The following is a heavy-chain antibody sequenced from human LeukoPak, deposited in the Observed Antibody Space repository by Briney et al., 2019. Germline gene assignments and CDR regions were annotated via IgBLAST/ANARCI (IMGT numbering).Heavy chain of an antibody. CDR2: IYYTGKT. CDR1: GGSISSSSHY. Sequence: PSETLSLTCTVSGGSISSSSHYWGWIRQPPGKGLEWIGSIYYTGKTYYNPSLKSRVTISIDTSKNQFSLKLTSVTAADTTVYYCARHFTYDSTGPRGYFNLWGRGTLVTVSS. CDR3: ARHFTYDSTGPRGYFNL. D-gene: IGHD3-22*01. J-gene: IGHJ2*01. V-gene: IGHV4-39*01.